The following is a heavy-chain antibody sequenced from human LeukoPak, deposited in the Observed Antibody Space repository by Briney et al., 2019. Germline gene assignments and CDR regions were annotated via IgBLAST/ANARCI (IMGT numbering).Heavy chain of an antibody. J-gene: IGHJ6*03. D-gene: IGHD2-8*01. Sequence: GGPLRLSCAASRFTFSSYAMGWVRQAPGKGLEWVSAISGSGGSTYYADSVKGRFIISRDSSKNILYLQMNSLRAEDTAVYYCAKDRCSNGVGCYYYYMDVWGKGTTVTISS. CDR3: AKDRCSNGVGCYYYYMDV. V-gene: IGHV3-23*01. CDR2: ISGSGGST. CDR1: RFTFSSYA.